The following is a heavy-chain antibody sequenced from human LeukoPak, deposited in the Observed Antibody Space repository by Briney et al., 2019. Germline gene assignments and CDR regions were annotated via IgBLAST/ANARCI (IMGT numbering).Heavy chain of an antibody. CDR2: IYYSGST. Sequence: SETLSLTCTVSGGSISSYYWSWIRQPPGNGLEWIGYIYYSGSTNYNPSLKSRVTISVDTSKNQFSLKLSSVTAADTAVYYCARSPVEMARTWDYWGQGTLVTVSS. CDR1: GGSISSYY. D-gene: IGHD5-24*01. J-gene: IGHJ4*02. CDR3: ARSPVEMARTWDY. V-gene: IGHV4-59*08.